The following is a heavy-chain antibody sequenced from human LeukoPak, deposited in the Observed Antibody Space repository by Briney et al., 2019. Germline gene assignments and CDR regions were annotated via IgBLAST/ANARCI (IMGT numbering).Heavy chain of an antibody. V-gene: IGHV3-21*01. Sequence: GGSLRLSCAASGFTFSSYSMNWVRQAPGKGLEWVSSISSSSSSIYYADSVKGRFTISRDNAKNSLYLQMNSLRAEDTAVYYCARLGPLGDYYDSSGYYYPAAFDIWGQGTMVTVSS. CDR1: GFTFSSYS. CDR2: ISSSSSSI. J-gene: IGHJ3*02. D-gene: IGHD3-22*01. CDR3: ARLGPLGDYYDSSGYYYPAAFDI.